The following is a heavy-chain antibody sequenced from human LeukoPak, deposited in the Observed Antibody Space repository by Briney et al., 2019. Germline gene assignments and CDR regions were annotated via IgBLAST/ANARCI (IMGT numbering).Heavy chain of an antibody. D-gene: IGHD5-24*01. CDR2: ISGSGGNT. V-gene: IGHV3-23*01. CDR3: AKGQGYNRGSLDY. CDR1: GFTFSSYA. J-gene: IGHJ4*02. Sequence: GGSLRLSCGVSGFTFSSYAMSWVRQAPGKGLEWVSGISGSGGNTYYANSVKGRFTISRDSSKNTLYLQMNSLRVEDTAVYYCAKGQGYNRGSLDYWGQGTLVTVSS.